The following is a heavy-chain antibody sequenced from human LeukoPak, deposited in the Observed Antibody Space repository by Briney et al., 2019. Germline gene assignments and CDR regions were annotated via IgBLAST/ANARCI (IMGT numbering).Heavy chain of an antibody. CDR2: INHSGST. Sequence: NPSETLSLTCAVYGGSFSGYYWSWIRQPPGKGLEWIGEINHSGSTNYNPSLKSRVTISVDTSKNQFSLKLSSVTAADTAVYYCARQVAGTLGYWGQGTLVTVSS. CDR1: GGSFSGYY. V-gene: IGHV4-34*01. J-gene: IGHJ4*02. D-gene: IGHD6-19*01. CDR3: ARQVAGTLGY.